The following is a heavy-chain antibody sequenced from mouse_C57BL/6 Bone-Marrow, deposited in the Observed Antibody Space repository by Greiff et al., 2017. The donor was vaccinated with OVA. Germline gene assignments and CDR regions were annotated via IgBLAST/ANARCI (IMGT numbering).Heavy chain of an antibody. CDR2: FYPGGGST. J-gene: IGHJ3*01. V-gene: IGHV1-62-2*01. Sequence: QVQLQQSGAELVKPGASVKLSCKASGYTFTKYSIHWVKQRSGQGLEWIGRFYPGGGSTQYNEKFKDKATLTVDKSSSTAYMQLSRLTSEDSAVYYCARREESSNYFAYWGQGTLVTVSA. CDR1: GYTFTKYS. D-gene: IGHD2-5*01. CDR3: ARREESSNYFAY.